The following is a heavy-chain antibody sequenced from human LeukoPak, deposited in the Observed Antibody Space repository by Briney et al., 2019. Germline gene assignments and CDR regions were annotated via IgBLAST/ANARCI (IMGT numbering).Heavy chain of an antibody. D-gene: IGHD5-24*01. CDR3: FARAVGYKGFVDY. CDR1: GFTFSSYN. J-gene: IGHJ4*01. CDR2: ISTSRSYI. V-gene: IGHV3-21*01. Sequence: PGESLTLSCAASGFTFSSYNRNWVRQAPGKGLEWISSISTSRSYIYYADSVRGRFTISRDNAKKSLFLQMTSMGADTAVCYYFARAVGYKGFVDYWVHGTLVTVSS.